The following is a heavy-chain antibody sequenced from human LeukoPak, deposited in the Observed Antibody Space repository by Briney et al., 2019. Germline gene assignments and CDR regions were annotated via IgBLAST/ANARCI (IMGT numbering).Heavy chain of an antibody. CDR2: ISYDGSNK. CDR3: AKALGIAAAGH. D-gene: IGHD6-13*01. J-gene: IGHJ4*02. V-gene: IGHV3-30*18. CDR1: GFTFSSYG. Sequence: PGGSLRLSCAASGFTFSSYGMHWVRQAPGKGLEWVAVISYDGSNKYYADSVKGRFTISRDNSKNTLYLQMNSLRAEDTAVYYCAKALGIAAAGHWGQGTLVTVSS.